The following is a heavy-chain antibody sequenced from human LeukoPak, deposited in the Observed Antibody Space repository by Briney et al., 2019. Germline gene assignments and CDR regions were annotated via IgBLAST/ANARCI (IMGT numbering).Heavy chain of an antibody. J-gene: IGHJ6*02. V-gene: IGHV3-7*02. Sequence: GGSLRLSCAASGFTFSSYWMSWVRQAPGKGLEWVANINEDGSEKYYVDFVKGRFSISRDNAKNSLYLQMNSLRAEDTAVYYCARPFYYDSSGGEGMDVWGQGTTVTVSS. CDR1: GFTFSSYW. D-gene: IGHD3-22*01. CDR2: INEDGSEK. CDR3: ARPFYYDSSGGEGMDV.